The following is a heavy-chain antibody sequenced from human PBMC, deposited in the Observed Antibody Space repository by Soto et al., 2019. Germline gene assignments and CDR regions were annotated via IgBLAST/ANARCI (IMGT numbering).Heavy chain of an antibody. D-gene: IGHD2-21*02. Sequence: ASVKVSCKASGYTFTSYGISWVRQAPGQGLEWMGWISGYNGKTNYAQKVQDRVTMTTDTSTSTVYMELRSLRSDDTAVYYCAREGDLPYDYSGMDVWGQGTTVTVSS. V-gene: IGHV1-18*01. CDR2: ISGYNGKT. J-gene: IGHJ6*02. CDR3: AREGDLPYDYSGMDV. CDR1: GYTFTSYG.